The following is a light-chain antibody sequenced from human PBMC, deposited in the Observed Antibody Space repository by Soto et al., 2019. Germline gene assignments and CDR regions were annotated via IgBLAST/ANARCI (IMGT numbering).Light chain of an antibody. CDR2: AAS. CDR1: QSVSSSY. Sequence: EIVLTQSPGTLSSSPGERATLSCRASQSVSSSYLAWYRQKPGQAPRHLIYAASSRATGIPDRFSGSGSGTDFTLTISRLEPEDFAVYYCQQYGSSSWTFGQGTKVEFK. J-gene: IGKJ1*01. CDR3: QQYGSSSWT. V-gene: IGKV3-20*01.